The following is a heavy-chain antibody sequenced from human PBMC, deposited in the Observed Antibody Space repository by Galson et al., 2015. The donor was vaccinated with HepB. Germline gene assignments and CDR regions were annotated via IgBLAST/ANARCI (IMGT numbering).Heavy chain of an antibody. CDR1: GFTFNNYA. CDR3: AKDRPSYYDSGAYFGNACDI. J-gene: IGHJ3*02. V-gene: IGHV3-23*01. D-gene: IGHD3-22*01. Sequence: SLRLSCAASGFTFNNYAMTWVRQAPGKGLEWVSSISGTGGSTYYADSVRGRFTISRDNSQNTLYLQMNSLRAEDTALYYCAKDRPSYYDSGAYFGNACDIWGQGTKVTVSS. CDR2: ISGTGGST.